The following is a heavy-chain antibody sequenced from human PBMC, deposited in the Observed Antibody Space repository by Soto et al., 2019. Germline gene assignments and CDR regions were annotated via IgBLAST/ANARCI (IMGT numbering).Heavy chain of an antibody. D-gene: IGHD6-13*01. CDR3: ARGSQYSSSWYVVP. V-gene: IGHV1-18*04. J-gene: IGHJ5*02. CDR2: IGAYNGNT. CDR1: GYTFTSYG. Sequence: ASVKVSCKASGYTFTSYGISWVRQAPGQGLEWMGWIGAYNGNTNYAQKLQGRVTMTTDTSTSTAYMELRSLRSDDTAVYYCARGSQYSSSWYVVPWGQGTLVTVSS.